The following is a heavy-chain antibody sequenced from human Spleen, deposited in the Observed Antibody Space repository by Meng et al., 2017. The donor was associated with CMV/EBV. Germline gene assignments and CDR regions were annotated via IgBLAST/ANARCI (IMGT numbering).Heavy chain of an antibody. CDR2: IKQDGSEK. CDR3: ARTRAQEYGMDV. J-gene: IGHJ6*02. CDR1: GFTFSSYW. Sequence: GESLKISCAASGFTFSSYWMSWVRQAPGKGLEWVANIKQDGSEKYYVDSVKGRFTISRDNAKNSLYLQMNSLRAEDTAVYYCARTRAQEYGMDVWGQGTTVTVSS. V-gene: IGHV3-7*01.